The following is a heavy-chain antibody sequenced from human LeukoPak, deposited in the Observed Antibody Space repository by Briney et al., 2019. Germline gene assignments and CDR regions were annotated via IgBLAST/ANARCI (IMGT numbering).Heavy chain of an antibody. CDR1: GYSISSGYY. D-gene: IGHD3-10*01. J-gene: IGHJ4*02. Sequence: SETLSLTCSVSGYSISSGYYWGWIRQPPGKGLEWIGSIYHSGSTYYNPSLKSRVTISVDTSKNQFSLKLSSVTAADTALYYCARGPVYYGSIYYFDYWGQGTLVTVSS. V-gene: IGHV4-38-2*02. CDR2: IYHSGST. CDR3: ARGPVYYGSIYYFDY.